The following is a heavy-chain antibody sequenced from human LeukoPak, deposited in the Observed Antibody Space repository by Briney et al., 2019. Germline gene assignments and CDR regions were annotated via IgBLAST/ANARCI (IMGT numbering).Heavy chain of an antibody. Sequence: KTSETLSLTCTVSGGSISGSSYYWGWIRQPPGKGLEWIGSIYYSGSTYYNPSLKSRVTISVDTSKNQFSLKLSSVTAADTAVYYCARNNSYYDFWSGYWHRGGFDYWGQGTLVTVSS. CDR1: GGSISGSSYY. J-gene: IGHJ4*02. CDR2: IYYSGST. V-gene: IGHV4-39*01. CDR3: ARNNSYYDFWSGYWHRGGFDY. D-gene: IGHD3-3*01.